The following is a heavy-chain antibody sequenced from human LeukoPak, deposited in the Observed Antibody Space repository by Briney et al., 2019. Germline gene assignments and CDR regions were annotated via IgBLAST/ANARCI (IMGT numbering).Heavy chain of an antibody. D-gene: IGHD3-22*01. CDR1: GFTFSSYA. V-gene: IGHV3-23*01. J-gene: IGHJ6*02. Sequence: GGSLRLSCAASGFTFSSYAMSWVRQAPGKGLEWVSAISGSGGSTYYADSVKGRFTISRDNSKNTLYLQMNSLRAEDTAVYYCAKDQYDSRDRMGYYYGMDVWGQGTTVTVSS. CDR3: AKDQYDSRDRMGYYYGMDV. CDR2: ISGSGGST.